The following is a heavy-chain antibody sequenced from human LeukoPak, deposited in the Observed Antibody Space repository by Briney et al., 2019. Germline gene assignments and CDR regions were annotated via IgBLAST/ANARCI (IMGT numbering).Heavy chain of an antibody. Sequence: ASVTVSCKASGYTFTGYYMHWVRQAPGQGLEWMGWINPNSGGTNYAQKFQGRVTMTRDTSISTAYMELSRLRSDDTAVYYRARDPPTRQWLVRFFIDYWGQGTLVTVSS. CDR1: GYTFTGYY. CDR2: INPNSGGT. D-gene: IGHD6-19*01. J-gene: IGHJ4*02. V-gene: IGHV1-2*02. CDR3: ARDPPTRQWLVRFFIDY.